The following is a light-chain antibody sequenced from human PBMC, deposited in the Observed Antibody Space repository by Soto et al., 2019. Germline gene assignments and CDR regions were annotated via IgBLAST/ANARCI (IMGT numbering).Light chain of an antibody. J-gene: IGKJ4*01. CDR2: GAS. Sequence: EVVLTQSPGTLSLSPGDRATLSCRASETIDSAYFAWYQQKPGLAPRVLIYGASNRATGVPDRFSGSGSGTDYTLTITRLEPEDFVVYYCQLFDDSVTFGGGIKVEIE. V-gene: IGKV3-20*01. CDR3: QLFDDSVT. CDR1: ETIDSAY.